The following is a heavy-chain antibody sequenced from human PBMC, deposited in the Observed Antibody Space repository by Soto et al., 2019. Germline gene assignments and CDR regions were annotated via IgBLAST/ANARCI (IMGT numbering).Heavy chain of an antibody. V-gene: IGHV3-23*01. J-gene: IGHJ4*02. Sequence: GGSLRLSCAASGFTFSSYAMSWVRQAPGKGLEWVSAISGSGDSTYYVDSVKGRFTISRDNSKNTLYLQMNSLGAEDTAVYYCAKGRGVGDLLSNFDYWGQGTPVTVSS. CDR1: GFTFSSYA. CDR3: AKGRGVGDLLSNFDY. CDR2: ISGSGDST. D-gene: IGHD3-16*01.